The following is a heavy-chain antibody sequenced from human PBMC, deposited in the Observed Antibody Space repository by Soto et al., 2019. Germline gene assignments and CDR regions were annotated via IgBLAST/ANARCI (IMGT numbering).Heavy chain of an antibody. CDR3: ATSPYYYDSSEAYFDS. J-gene: IGHJ4*02. CDR2: IYYSGST. V-gene: IGHV4-31*03. Sequence: QVQLQESGPGLVKPSQTLSLTCTVSGGSISSGGYYWSWIRQHPGKGLEWIGYIYYSGSTYYNPSLKSRVTISVDTSKNQFSLKLSSVTAADTDVYYCATSPYYYDSSEAYFDSWGQGTLVTVSS. CDR1: GGSISSGGYY. D-gene: IGHD3-22*01.